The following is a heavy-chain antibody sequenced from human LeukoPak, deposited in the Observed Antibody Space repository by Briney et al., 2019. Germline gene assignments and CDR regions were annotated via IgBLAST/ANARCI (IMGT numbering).Heavy chain of an antibody. D-gene: IGHD4-17*01. J-gene: IGHJ4*02. CDR2: ISSSGSTI. CDR3: ARAVLHYGDYGPNLYFDY. Sequence: PGGSLRLSCAASGFTFSDYYISWIRQAPGKGLEWVSYISSSGSTIYYADSVKGRFTISRDNAKNSLYLQMNSLRAEDTAVYYCARAVLHYGDYGPNLYFDYWGQGTLVTVSS. CDR1: GFTFSDYY. V-gene: IGHV3-11*01.